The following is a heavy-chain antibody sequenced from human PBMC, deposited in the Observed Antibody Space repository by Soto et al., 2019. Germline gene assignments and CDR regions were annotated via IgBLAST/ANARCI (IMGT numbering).Heavy chain of an antibody. CDR3: VRGTIVGATFTY. J-gene: IGHJ4*02. V-gene: IGHV3-48*03. CDR1: GFTFSSYD. D-gene: IGHD1-26*01. Sequence: GGSLRLSCAASGFTFSSYDMNWVRQAPGKGLEWLSYISSSGDTKSYADSVQGRFTVSRDSAKNSLYLQMNSLRTEDTAVYYCVRGTIVGATFTYWGQGTLVTVSS. CDR2: ISSSGDTK.